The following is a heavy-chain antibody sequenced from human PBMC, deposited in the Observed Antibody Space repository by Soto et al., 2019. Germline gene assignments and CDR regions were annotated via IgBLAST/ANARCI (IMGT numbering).Heavy chain of an antibody. CDR3: ARSYYDFWSGPGQFDH. V-gene: IGHV1-46*03. J-gene: IGHJ4*02. CDR1: GYTFTSYY. CDR2: MNPSGGST. Sequence: ASVKVSCKTSGYTFTSYYMHWVRQAPGQGLEWMGIMNPSGGSTNYAQKFQGRVTMTRDTSTNTVYMELSSLRSEDTAVYYCARSYYDFWSGPGQFDHWAQGTLVTVSS. D-gene: IGHD3-3*01.